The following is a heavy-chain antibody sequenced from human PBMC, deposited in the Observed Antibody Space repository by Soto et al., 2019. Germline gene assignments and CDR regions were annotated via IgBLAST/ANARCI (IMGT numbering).Heavy chain of an antibody. CDR1: GFRFDDYA. V-gene: IGHV3-9*01. J-gene: IGHJ4*02. CDR3: VKDNGGYYDSSGNFEY. CDR2: ISWNSGSL. Sequence: GGSLRLSCAASGFRFDDYAMHWVRQVPGKGLEWVSGISWNSGSLGYGDSVKGRFTISRDNAKNSLYLQMNGLRPEDTAFYYCVKDNGGYYDSSGNFEYWGQGTLVTVSS. D-gene: IGHD3-22*01.